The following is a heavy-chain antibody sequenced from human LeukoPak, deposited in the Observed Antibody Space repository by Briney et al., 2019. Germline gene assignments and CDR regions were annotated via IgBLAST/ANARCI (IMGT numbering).Heavy chain of an antibody. CDR3: ASSTSGYDLSFDY. D-gene: IGHD5-12*01. Sequence: GASVKVSCKASGYTFTSYYMHWVRQAPGQGLEWMGIINPSGGSTSYAQKFQGGVTMTRDTSTSTVYMELSSLRSEDTAVYYCASSTSGYDLSFDYWGQGTLVTVSS. CDR2: INPSGGST. J-gene: IGHJ4*02. V-gene: IGHV1-46*01. CDR1: GYTFTSYY.